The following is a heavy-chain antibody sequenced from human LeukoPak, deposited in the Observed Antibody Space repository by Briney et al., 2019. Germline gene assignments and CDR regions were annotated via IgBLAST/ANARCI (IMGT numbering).Heavy chain of an antibody. J-gene: IGHJ5*02. CDR1: GGSLSGYH. CDR2: INHSGST. V-gene: IGHV4-34*01. D-gene: IGHD2-2*01. Sequence: PSETLSLTCGVYGGSLSGYHWNWIRQPPGEGLEWIGEINHSGSTNYNPSLKSRVTISVDTSKNQFSLRLSSVTAADTAVYYCARLQYCSGTSCYWFDPWGQGTLVTVSS. CDR3: ARLQYCSGTSCYWFDP.